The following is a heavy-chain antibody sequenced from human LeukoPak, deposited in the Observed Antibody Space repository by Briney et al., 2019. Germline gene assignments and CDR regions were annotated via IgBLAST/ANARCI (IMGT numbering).Heavy chain of an antibody. CDR1: GGSISSSSYY. Sequence: SETLSLTCSVSGGSISSSSYYWGWIRQPPGKGLEWIGSIYYSGSTYYNPSLKSRVTISVDTSKKQFSLKLSSVTAADTAVYYCASLPYCSGGTFYHRVNDYWGQGTLVTVFS. CDR3: ASLPYCSGGTFYHRVNDY. D-gene: IGHD2-15*01. V-gene: IGHV4-39*01. J-gene: IGHJ4*02. CDR2: IYYSGST.